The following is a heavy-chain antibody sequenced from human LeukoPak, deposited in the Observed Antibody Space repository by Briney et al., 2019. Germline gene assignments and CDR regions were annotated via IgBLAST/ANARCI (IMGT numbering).Heavy chain of an antibody. J-gene: IGHJ5*02. Sequence: GASVKVSCKASGGTFSSYAISWVRQAPGQGLEWMGGIIPIFGTANYAQKFQGRVTITADESTSTAYMELSSLRSEDTAVYYCARGGIVVVTSRFNWLDPWGQGSLVTVSS. D-gene: IGHD3-22*01. CDR3: ARGGIVVVTSRFNWLDP. CDR1: GGTFSSYA. CDR2: IIPIFGTA. V-gene: IGHV1-69*13.